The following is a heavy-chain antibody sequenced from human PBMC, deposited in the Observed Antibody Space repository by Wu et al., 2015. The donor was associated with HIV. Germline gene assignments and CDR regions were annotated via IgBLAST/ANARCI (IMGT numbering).Heavy chain of an antibody. Sequence: QVQLVQSGAEVRKPGASVKISCKTSGYTFINYYMHWVRQAPGQGLEWMGIINTSGGSSSLVEKFQGRVTMTRDTSTSTIYMELSSLRSEDTAVYYCARERVDYDSSGYRAHRGHHFDYWGQGTLVTVSS. D-gene: IGHD3-22*01. CDR3: ARERVDYDSSGYRAHRGHHFDY. CDR1: GYTFINYY. J-gene: IGHJ4*02. CDR2: INTSGGSS. V-gene: IGHV1-46*01.